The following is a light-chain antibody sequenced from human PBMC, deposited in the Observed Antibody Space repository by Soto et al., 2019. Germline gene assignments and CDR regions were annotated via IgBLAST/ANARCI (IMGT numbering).Light chain of an antibody. CDR3: QQYNRSPTT. Sequence: EIVLTQSPGTLSLSPGERATLSCRASQSVSSSYLAWYQQKPGQAPRLLIYGASSRATGIPDRFSGSGSGTDFTLTISRLEPDDFATYYCQQYNRSPTTFGQGTKVDIK. J-gene: IGKJ1*01. CDR1: QSVSSSY. V-gene: IGKV3-20*01. CDR2: GAS.